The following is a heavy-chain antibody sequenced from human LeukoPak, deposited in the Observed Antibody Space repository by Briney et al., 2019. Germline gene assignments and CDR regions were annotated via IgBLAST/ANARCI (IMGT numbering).Heavy chain of an antibody. V-gene: IGHV3-30*01. CDR2: ISYDGGIT. CDR1: GFTFSSYA. CDR3: ARDSTYYYASGSSGPHYFDY. Sequence: GGSLRLSCAASGFTFSSYAMHWVRQAPGKGLEWVAVISYDGGITNYADSVKGRFTISRDNSNNTLYLKLNSLRAEDAAVYYCARDSTYYYASGSSGPHYFDYWGQGTLVTVSS. J-gene: IGHJ4*02. D-gene: IGHD3-10*01.